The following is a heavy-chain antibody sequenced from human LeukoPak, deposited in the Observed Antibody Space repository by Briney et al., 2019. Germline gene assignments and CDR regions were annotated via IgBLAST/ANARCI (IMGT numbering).Heavy chain of an antibody. CDR2: ISSNGLT. Sequence: GGSLRLSCSASGFSFSTCALHWVRQAPGKGLEYVSAISSNGLTHYADSVKGRFTISRDNAKNSLYLQMNSLRAEDTAVYYCARGDGAMAFDYWGQGTLVTVSS. J-gene: IGHJ4*02. D-gene: IGHD5-18*01. V-gene: IGHV3-64*04. CDR3: ARGDGAMAFDY. CDR1: GFSFSTCA.